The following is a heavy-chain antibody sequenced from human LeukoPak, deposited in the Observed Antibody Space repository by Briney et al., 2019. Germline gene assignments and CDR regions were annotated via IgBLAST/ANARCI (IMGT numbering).Heavy chain of an antibody. CDR2: LNEDGGIT. CDR1: GYSFSSFW. V-gene: IGHV3-74*01. D-gene: IGHD3-16*01. CDR3: TRDIGGRSAY. J-gene: IGHJ4*02. Sequence: TGGSLRLSCEGSGYSFSSFWMHWVRPAPGEGLVWVSRLNEDGGITNYADFAKGRFTISRDNARNTLYLQMNSLSADDTAVYYCTRDIGGRSAYGGQGARVTVSS.